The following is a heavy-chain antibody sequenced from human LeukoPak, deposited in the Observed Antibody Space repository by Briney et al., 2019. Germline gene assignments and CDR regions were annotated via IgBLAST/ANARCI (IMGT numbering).Heavy chain of an antibody. D-gene: IGHD3-10*01. Sequence: PGRSLGLSCAASGFTFSSYGMHWVRQAPGKGLEWVAVISYDGSNKYYADSVKGRFTISRDNSKNTLYLQMNSLRAEDTAVYYCAKDPHYYGSGSYGFDYWGQGTLVTVSS. J-gene: IGHJ4*02. CDR3: AKDPHYYGSGSYGFDY. CDR2: ISYDGSNK. CDR1: GFTFSSYG. V-gene: IGHV3-30*18.